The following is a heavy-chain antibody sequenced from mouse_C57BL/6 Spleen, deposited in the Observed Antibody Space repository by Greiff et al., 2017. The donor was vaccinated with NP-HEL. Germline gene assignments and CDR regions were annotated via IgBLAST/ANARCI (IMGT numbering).Heavy chain of an antibody. CDR2: INPNNGGT. CDR1: GYTFTDYN. Sequence: EVQLQQSGPELVKPGASVKMSCKASGYTFTDYNMHWVKQSHGKSLEWIGYINPNNGGTSYNQKFKGKATLTVNKSSSTAYMELRSLTSEDSAVYYCARSNYYGSSYSAGTGPCYFDVWGTGTTVTVSS. V-gene: IGHV1-22*01. CDR3: ARSNYYGSSYSAGTGPCYFDV. J-gene: IGHJ1*03. D-gene: IGHD1-1*01.